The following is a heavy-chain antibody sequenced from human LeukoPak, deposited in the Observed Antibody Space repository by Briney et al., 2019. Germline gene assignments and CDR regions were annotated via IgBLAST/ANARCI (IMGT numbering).Heavy chain of an antibody. Sequence: PGGSLRLSCAASGFTFSNYHMNWVRQAPGKGLEWVSIMYSGGATYYADSVKGRFTVSRDNSKNTLYLLMNSLRAEDTAVYHCARARGYAIEYWGQGILVTVSS. CDR1: GFTFSNYH. J-gene: IGHJ4*02. CDR3: ARARGYAIEY. CDR2: MYSGGAT. D-gene: IGHD5-12*01. V-gene: IGHV3-53*01.